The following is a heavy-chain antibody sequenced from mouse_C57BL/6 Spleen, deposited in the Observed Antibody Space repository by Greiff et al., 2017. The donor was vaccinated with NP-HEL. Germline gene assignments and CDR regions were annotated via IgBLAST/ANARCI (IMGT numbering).Heavy chain of an antibody. Sequence: QVQLQQAGAELVKPGASVKMSCKASGYTFTSYWITWVKQRPGQGLEWIGDIYPGSGSTNYNEKFKSKATLTVDTSSSTAYMQLSSLTSEDSAVYYCASDVGGYLDVWGTGTTVTVSS. CDR1: GYTFTSYW. J-gene: IGHJ1*03. CDR2: IYPGSGST. V-gene: IGHV1-55*01. CDR3: ASDVGGYLDV.